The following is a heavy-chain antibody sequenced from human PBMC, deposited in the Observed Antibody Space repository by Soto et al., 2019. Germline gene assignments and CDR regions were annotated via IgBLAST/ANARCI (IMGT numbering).Heavy chain of an antibody. CDR2: ISYDGSNK. CDR1: GFTFSSYA. V-gene: IGHV3-30-3*01. Sequence: PGGSLRLSCAASGFTFSSYAMHWVRQAPGKGLEWVAVISYDGSNKYYADSVKGRFTISRDNSKNTLYLQMNSLRAEDTAVYYCARGKRQYYDSSGYYDYWGQGTLVTVSS. D-gene: IGHD3-22*01. J-gene: IGHJ4*02. CDR3: ARGKRQYYDSSGYYDY.